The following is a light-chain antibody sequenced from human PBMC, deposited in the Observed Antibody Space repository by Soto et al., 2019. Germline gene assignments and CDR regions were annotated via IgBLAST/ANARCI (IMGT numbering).Light chain of an antibody. V-gene: IGKV3-20*01. CDR2: GAS. J-gene: IGKJ1*01. Sequence: ETVITQSPATLSVSPGEIATLSCRGSQSVSSSYLAWYQPNPGEAPRLLIYGASSRANGIPDRFSGSESGTEFSLTISRLETEDFAVYYWQQYGRPFRQGNKVDIK. CDR1: QSVSSSY. CDR3: QQYGRP.